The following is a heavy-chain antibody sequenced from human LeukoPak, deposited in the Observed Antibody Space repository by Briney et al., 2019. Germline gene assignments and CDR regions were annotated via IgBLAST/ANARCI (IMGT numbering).Heavy chain of an antibody. CDR2: IYYSGST. J-gene: IGHJ5*02. D-gene: IGHD3-10*01. Sequence: PSETLSLTCTVSGGSISSYYWSWIRQPPGKGLEWIGYIYYSGSTNYNPSLKSRVTISVDTSKNQFSLKLSSVTAADTAVYYCSRQEPYYYGSGSPNWFDPWGQGTLVTVSS. V-gene: IGHV4-59*08. CDR3: SRQEPYYYGSGSPNWFDP. CDR1: GGSISSYY.